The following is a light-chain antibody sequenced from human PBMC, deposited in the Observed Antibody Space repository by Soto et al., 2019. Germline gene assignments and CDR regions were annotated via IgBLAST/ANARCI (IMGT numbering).Light chain of an antibody. CDR3: QQSQSTPMYT. Sequence: DIQMTQSPSSLSASVGDRVTITCRASQSISSYLNWYQQKPGKAPKLLIYSATTLQRGVPSRFSGGGSATDFTLTISSLQPEDSATYYCQQSQSTPMYTFGQGTKLEIK. CDR1: QSISSY. CDR2: SAT. J-gene: IGKJ2*01. V-gene: IGKV1-39*01.